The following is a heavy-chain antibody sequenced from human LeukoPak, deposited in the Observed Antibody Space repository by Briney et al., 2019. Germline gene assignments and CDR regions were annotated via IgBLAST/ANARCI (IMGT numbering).Heavy chain of an antibody. D-gene: IGHD1-26*01. CDR3: AKDGAPTVGANLFWFDQ. Sequence: GGSLRLSCAASGFTFSTYDMHWVRQPTGRGLEWVSAIGTAGDTYYPGSVKGRFTISRDSSKSTQYLQMNSLKVEDTAVYYCAKDGAPTVGANLFWFDQWGQGTLVTVSS. CDR1: GFTFSTYD. J-gene: IGHJ5*02. V-gene: IGHV3-13*01. CDR2: IGTAGDT.